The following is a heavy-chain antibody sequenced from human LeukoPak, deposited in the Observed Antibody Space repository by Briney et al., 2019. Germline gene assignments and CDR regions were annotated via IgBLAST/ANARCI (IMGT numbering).Heavy chain of an antibody. CDR2: IYYSGST. Sequence: PSETLSLTCTVSGGSISSSSYYWGWIRQPPGKGLEWIGSIYYSGSTYYNPSLKSRVTISVDTSKNQFSLKLSSVTAADTAVYYCARGGTYYYDSSGYYLDYWGQGTLVTVSS. CDR1: GGSISSSSYY. D-gene: IGHD3-22*01. J-gene: IGHJ4*02. V-gene: IGHV4-39*07. CDR3: ARGGTYYYDSSGYYLDY.